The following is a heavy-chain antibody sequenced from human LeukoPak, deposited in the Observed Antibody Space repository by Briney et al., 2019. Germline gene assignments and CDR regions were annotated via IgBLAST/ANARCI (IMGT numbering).Heavy chain of an antibody. D-gene: IGHD3-16*02. CDR2: ISAYNGNT. CDR3: ARDGRGVWGSYRRALFDY. Sequence: SVKVSCKASGYTFTSYGISWVRQAPGQGLEWIGWISAYNGNTNYAQKLQGRVTMTTDTSTSTAYMELRSLRSDDTAVYYCARDGRGVWGSYRRALFDYWGQGTLVTVSS. CDR1: GYTFTSYG. V-gene: IGHV1-18*01. J-gene: IGHJ4*02.